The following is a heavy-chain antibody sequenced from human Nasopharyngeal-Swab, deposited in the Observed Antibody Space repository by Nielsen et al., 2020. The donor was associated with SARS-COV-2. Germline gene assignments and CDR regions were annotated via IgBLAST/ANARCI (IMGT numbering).Heavy chain of an antibody. CDR1: GFTFDDYA. Sequence: SLKISCAASGFTFDDYAMHWVRHAPGKGLEWVSGISWNSGSIGYADSVKGRFTISRDNAKNSLYLQMNSLRAEDTALYYCAKAGGVAGEFYGMDGWGQGTTVTVSS. D-gene: IGHD2-8*02. CDR2: ISWNSGSI. J-gene: IGHJ6*02. V-gene: IGHV3-9*01. CDR3: AKAGGVAGEFYGMDG.